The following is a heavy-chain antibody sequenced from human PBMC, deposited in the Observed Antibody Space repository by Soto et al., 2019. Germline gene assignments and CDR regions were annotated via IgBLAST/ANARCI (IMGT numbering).Heavy chain of an antibody. V-gene: IGHV4-34*01. D-gene: IGHD3-3*01. CDR2: INHSGST. CDR3: ARAAMYYDFWSGSTYYYYYMDV. CDR1: GGSFSGYY. Sequence: QVHLQQWGAGLLKPSETLSLTCAVYGGSFSGYYWSWIRQPPGKGLEWIGEINHSGSTNYNPSLKSPFPISVDMSTSQFSLKLSSVTAADTAVYYCARAAMYYDFWSGSTYYYYYMDVWGKGTTVTVSS. J-gene: IGHJ6*03.